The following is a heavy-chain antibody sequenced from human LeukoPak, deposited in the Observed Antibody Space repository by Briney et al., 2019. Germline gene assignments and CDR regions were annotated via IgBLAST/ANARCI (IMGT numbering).Heavy chain of an antibody. CDR1: GFTFDDYA. CDR2: ISWNSGSI. V-gene: IGHV3-9*03. D-gene: IGHD6-25*01. Sequence: GGSLRLSCAASGFTFDDYAMHWVRQAPGKGLEWVSGISWNSGSIGYADSVKGRLTISRDNAKNSLYLQMNSLRAEDMALYYCAEEGPPGLGGAFDIWGQGTMVTVSS. J-gene: IGHJ3*02. CDR3: AEEGPPGLGGAFDI.